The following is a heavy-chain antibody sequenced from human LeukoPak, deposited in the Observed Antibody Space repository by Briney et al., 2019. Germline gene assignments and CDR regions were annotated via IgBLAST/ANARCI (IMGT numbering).Heavy chain of an antibody. CDR3: AKDQSIGYYDSSGSSNWFDP. CDR1: RFTFSNYW. CDR2: INLDGSEK. V-gene: IGHV3-7*03. Sequence: GGSLRLSCAASRFTFSNYWMTWVRQAPGKGLEWVASINLDGSEKFYVDSVKGRFTISRDNSKNTLYLQMNSLRAEDTAVYYCAKDQSIGYYDSSGSSNWFDPWGQGTLVTVSS. J-gene: IGHJ5*02. D-gene: IGHD3-22*01.